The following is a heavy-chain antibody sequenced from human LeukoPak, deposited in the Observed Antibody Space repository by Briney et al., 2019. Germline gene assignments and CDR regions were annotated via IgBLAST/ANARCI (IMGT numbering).Heavy chain of an antibody. CDR1: SGSFSDYN. J-gene: IGHJ1*01. V-gene: IGHV4-34*01. Sequence: SETLSLTCAVNSGSFSDYNWSWIRQPPGKGLEWIGEINHSGSTNYNPSLKSRVTILVDTSKNQFSLNLNSVTAADTAVYYCARIVGRGYYDSSGYYQGEYFQHWGQGTLVTVS. CDR3: ARIVGRGYYDSSGYYQGEYFQH. CDR2: INHSGST. D-gene: IGHD3-22*01.